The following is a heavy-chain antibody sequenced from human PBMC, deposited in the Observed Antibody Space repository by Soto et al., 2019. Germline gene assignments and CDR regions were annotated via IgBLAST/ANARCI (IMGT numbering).Heavy chain of an antibody. Sequence: SATLSLTCTVSGGSISSYYWSWIRQPPGKGLEWIGYIYYSGSTNYNPSLKSRVTISVDTSKNQFSLKLSSVTAADTAVYYCARRSSRGYYYYYMDVWGKGTTVTVSS. J-gene: IGHJ6*03. D-gene: IGHD2-2*01. V-gene: IGHV4-59*08. CDR1: GGSISSYY. CDR3: ARRSSRGYYYYYMDV. CDR2: IYYSGST.